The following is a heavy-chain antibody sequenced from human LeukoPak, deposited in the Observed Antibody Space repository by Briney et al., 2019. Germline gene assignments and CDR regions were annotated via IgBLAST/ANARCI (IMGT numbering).Heavy chain of an antibody. Sequence: GGSLRLSCAASGFTFSSYAMSWVRQAPGKGLEWVSAISGSGGSTYYADSVKGRFTISRDNSKNTLYLQMNSLRAEDTAVYYCARATVLRYFDWLFPGIFDYWGQGTLVTVSS. D-gene: IGHD3-9*01. CDR1: GFTFSSYA. CDR2: ISGSGGST. CDR3: ARATVLRYFDWLFPGIFDY. J-gene: IGHJ4*02. V-gene: IGHV3-23*01.